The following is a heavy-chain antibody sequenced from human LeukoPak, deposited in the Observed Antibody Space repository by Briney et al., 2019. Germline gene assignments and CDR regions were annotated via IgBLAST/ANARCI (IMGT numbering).Heavy chain of an antibody. CDR2: IYYSGST. V-gene: IGHV4-39*07. CDR1: GGSISSSSYY. CDR3: AREGGYDSSGYQDY. J-gene: IGHJ4*02. Sequence: SETLSLTCTVSGGSISSSSYYWGWLRQPLGKGLEWIGSIYYSGSTYYNPSLKSRVTISVDTSKNQFSLKLSSVTAADTAVYYCAREGGYDSSGYQDYWGQGTLVTVSS. D-gene: IGHD3-22*01.